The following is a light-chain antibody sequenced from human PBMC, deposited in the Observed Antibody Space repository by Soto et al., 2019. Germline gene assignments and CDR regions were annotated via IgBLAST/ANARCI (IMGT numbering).Light chain of an antibody. V-gene: IGKV3-20*01. CDR1: QSVSNKY. J-gene: IGKJ2*01. CDR3: QQYGSSPPYT. Sequence: EVVWTQSPGTLSLSPGERATLSCRASQSVSNKYLAWYQQKPGQAPRLLIFGSSDRATGIPDRFSGSGSGTDVTLTISRLEPGDFAVYYCQQYGSSPPYTFGQGTKLEIK. CDR2: GSS.